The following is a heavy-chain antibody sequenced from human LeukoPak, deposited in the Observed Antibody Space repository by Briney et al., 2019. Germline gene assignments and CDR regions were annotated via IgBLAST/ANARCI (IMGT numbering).Heavy chain of an antibody. CDR1: GASISSYY. J-gene: IGHJ3*02. D-gene: IGHD4-17*01. Sequence: SETLSLTCTVSGASISSYYWSWIRQSPGKGLEWIGYIYYSGSTKYNPSLKSRVTISVDTSKNQFSLKLNSVTAADTAVYYCARDTQEPAEMTTVGDAFDIWGQGTMVTVSS. CDR2: IYYSGST. CDR3: ARDTQEPAEMTTVGDAFDI. V-gene: IGHV4-59*01.